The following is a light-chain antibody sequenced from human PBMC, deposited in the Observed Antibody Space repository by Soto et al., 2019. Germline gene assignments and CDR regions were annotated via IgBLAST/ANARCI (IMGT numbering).Light chain of an antibody. CDR2: SNN. V-gene: IGLV1-47*02. CDR1: SSNIGSNY. J-gene: IGLJ3*02. Sequence: QSVLTQPPSASGTPGQRVTISCSGSSSNIGSNYAYWYQQLPGTAPKLLIYSNNQRPSGVPDRFSGSKSGTSASLAISGLRSEDEADYYCAAWDDSLSGWVFGGGTKLT. CDR3: AAWDDSLSGWV.